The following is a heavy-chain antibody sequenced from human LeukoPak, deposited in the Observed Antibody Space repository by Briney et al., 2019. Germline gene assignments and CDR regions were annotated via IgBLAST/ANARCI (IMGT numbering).Heavy chain of an antibody. J-gene: IGHJ5*02. CDR1: GGTFSSYA. V-gene: IGHV1-69*05. D-gene: IGHD6-6*01. CDR3: ASLSRGSFEQLGRP. Sequence: SVKVSCKASGGTFSSYAISWVRQAPGQGLEWMGRIIPIFGTANYAQKFQGRVTITTDESTSAAYMELSSLRSEDTAVYYCASLSRGSFEQLGRPWGQGTLVTVSS. CDR2: IIPIFGTA.